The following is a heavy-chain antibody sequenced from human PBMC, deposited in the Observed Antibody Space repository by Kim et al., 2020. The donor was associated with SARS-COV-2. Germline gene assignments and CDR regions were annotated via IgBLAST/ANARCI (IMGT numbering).Heavy chain of an antibody. D-gene: IGHD2-2*02. Sequence: SLERRVTISVDTSKTQFSLKLSSVTAADTAVYYCVRGYCSSTSCYIWFDPWGQGTLVTVSS. V-gene: IGHV4-34*01. CDR3: VRGYCSSTSCYIWFDP. J-gene: IGHJ5*02.